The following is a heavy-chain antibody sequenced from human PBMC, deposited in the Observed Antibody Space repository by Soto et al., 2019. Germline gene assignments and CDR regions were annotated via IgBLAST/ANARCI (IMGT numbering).Heavy chain of an antibody. D-gene: IGHD6-19*01. V-gene: IGHV1-69*02. CDR1: GYTFTGYY. J-gene: IGHJ4*02. CDR2: IIPILGIA. Sequence: SVKVSCKASGYTFTGYYMHWVRQAPGQGLEWMGRIIPILGIANYAQKFQGRVTITADKSTSTAYMELSSLRSEDTAVYYCAGHSSSGPDYWGQGTLVTVSS. CDR3: AGHSSSGPDY.